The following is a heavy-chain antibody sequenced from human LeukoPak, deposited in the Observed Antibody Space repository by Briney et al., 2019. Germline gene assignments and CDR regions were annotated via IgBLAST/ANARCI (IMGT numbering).Heavy chain of an antibody. D-gene: IGHD1-26*01. CDR1: GFTVSSNY. J-gene: IGHJ4*02. V-gene: IGHV3-53*01. CDR2: IYSGGST. CDR3: AREVWELRGVFDY. Sequence: GGSLRLSYAASGFTVSSNYMSWVRQAPGKGLEWVSVIYSGGSTYYADSVKGRFTISRDNSKNTLYLQMNSLRAEDTAVYYCAREVWELRGVFDYWGQGTLVTVSS.